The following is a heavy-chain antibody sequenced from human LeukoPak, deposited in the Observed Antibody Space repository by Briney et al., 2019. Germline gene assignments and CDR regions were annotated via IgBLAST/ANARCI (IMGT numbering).Heavy chain of an antibody. D-gene: IGHD6-6*01. CDR3: ARVFPRKTLYSSSCGMDV. CDR1: GFTFSSYW. J-gene: IGHJ6*02. Sequence: GGSLRLSCAASGFTFSSYWMSWVRQAPGKGLEWVAKIKQDGSEKYYVDSVKGRFTISRDNAKNSLYLQMNSLRAKDTAVYYCARVFPRKTLYSSSCGMDVWGQGTTVTVSS. CDR2: IKQDGSEK. V-gene: IGHV3-7*01.